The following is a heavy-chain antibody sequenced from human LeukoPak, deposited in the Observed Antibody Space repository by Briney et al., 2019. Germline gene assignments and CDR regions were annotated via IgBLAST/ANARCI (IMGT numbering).Heavy chain of an antibody. Sequence: SETLSLTCAVSGGSISSGGYSWSWIRQPPGKGLEWIGYIYHSGSTYYNPSLKSRVTISVDRSKNQFSLKLSSVTAADTAIYYCATSIAAAGRDLDYWGQGTLVTVSS. J-gene: IGHJ4*02. CDR1: GGSISSGGYS. V-gene: IGHV4-30-2*02. CDR2: IYHSGST. D-gene: IGHD6-13*01. CDR3: ATSIAAAGRDLDY.